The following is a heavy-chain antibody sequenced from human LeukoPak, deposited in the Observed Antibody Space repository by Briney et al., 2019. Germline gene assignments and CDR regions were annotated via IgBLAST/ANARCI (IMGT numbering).Heavy chain of an antibody. CDR1: GFTFSSYG. J-gene: IGHJ4*02. CDR2: ISYDGSNK. CDR3: ARTPGSGSL. D-gene: IGHD3-10*01. Sequence: PGRSLRLSCAASGFTFSSYGMHWVRQAPGKGLEWVAVISYDGSNKYYADSVKGRFTISRDNSKNTLYLQMNSLRAEDTALYYCARTPGSGSLWGQGTLVTVSS. V-gene: IGHV3-30*03.